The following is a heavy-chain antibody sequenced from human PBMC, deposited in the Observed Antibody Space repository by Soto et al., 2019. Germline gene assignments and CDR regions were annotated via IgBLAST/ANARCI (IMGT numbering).Heavy chain of an antibody. CDR3: ARGGGSSHDH. CDR2: IYPSGTT. CDR1: RGSVSSSHW. J-gene: IGHJ5*02. D-gene: IGHD3-16*01. Sequence: QVHLQESGPGLVKPSETLSLTCAVSRGSVSSSHWWTWVRQPPGRGLEWIGEIYPSGTTNYNPSLNSRGTMSIDKSRNQFTLPLSTVTAADTAVYYCARGGGSSHDHWGQGTLVTGSS. V-gene: IGHV4-4*02.